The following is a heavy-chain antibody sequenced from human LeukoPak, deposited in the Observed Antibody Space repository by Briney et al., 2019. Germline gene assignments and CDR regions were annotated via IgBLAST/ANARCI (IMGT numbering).Heavy chain of an antibody. D-gene: IGHD5-12*01. Sequence: SETLSLTCTVSGYSISSGYDWGWIRQPPGKGLEWIGSIYHSGSTYYNLSLKSRVTMSVDTSKNQFSLKLSSVTAADTAVYYCARVYSGYDYYFDYWGQGTLVTVSS. CDR2: IYHSGST. CDR1: GYSISSGYD. V-gene: IGHV4-38-2*02. J-gene: IGHJ4*02. CDR3: ARVYSGYDYYFDY.